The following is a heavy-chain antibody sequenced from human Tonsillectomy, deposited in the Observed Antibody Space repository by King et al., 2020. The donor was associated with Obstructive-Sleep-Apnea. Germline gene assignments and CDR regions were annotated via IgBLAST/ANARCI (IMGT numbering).Heavy chain of an antibody. Sequence: VQLVESGGGLVQPGGSLRLSFAASGFMFRTSWMHWGRQAPGKGLVWVSGVNSDGSSTIYADFVKGRVTISRDNAKNTLYLQMNSLRAEDTAVYYCARDRGGAGPTTTDYWGQGTLVTVSS. CDR1: GFMFRTSW. D-gene: IGHD1-26*01. V-gene: IGHV3-74*01. CDR2: VNSDGSST. J-gene: IGHJ4*02. CDR3: ARDRGGAGPTTTDY.